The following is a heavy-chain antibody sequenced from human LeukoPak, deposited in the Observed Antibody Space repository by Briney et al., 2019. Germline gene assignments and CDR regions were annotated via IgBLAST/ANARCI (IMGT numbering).Heavy chain of an antibody. CDR3: ARATSRDGYASYQH. Sequence: GASVKVSCKASGYTFTSYDINWVRQATGQGLEWMGWMNPNSGNTGYAQKFQGRVTMTRNTSISTAYMELSSLRSEDTAVYYCARATSRDGYASYQHWGQGTLVTVYS. J-gene: IGHJ4*02. CDR2: MNPNSGNT. CDR1: GYTFTSYD. D-gene: IGHD5-24*01. V-gene: IGHV1-8*01.